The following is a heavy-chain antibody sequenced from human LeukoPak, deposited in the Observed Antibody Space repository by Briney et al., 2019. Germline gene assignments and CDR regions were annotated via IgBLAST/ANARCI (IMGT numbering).Heavy chain of an antibody. J-gene: IGHJ4*02. V-gene: IGHV4-59*11. CDR1: GGSISSHY. CDR3: ARGSGWHSY. D-gene: IGHD6-19*01. Sequence: SETLSLTCIVSGGSISSHYRSWIRQPPGKGLEWIGYIYYSGSTNYNPSLKSRVTISVDTSKNQFSLNLSSVTAADTAVYYCARGSGWHSYWGQGTLVTVSS. CDR2: IYYSGST.